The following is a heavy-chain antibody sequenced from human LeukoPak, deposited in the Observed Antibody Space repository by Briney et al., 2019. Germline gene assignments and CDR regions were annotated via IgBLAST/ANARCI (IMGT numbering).Heavy chain of an antibody. CDR2: INPNSGGT. J-gene: IGHJ4*02. CDR1: GYTFTGYY. Sequence: ASVKVSCKASGYTFTGYYMHWVRQAPGQGLEWMGWINPNSGGTNYAQKFQGRVTMTRDTSISTAYMELSRLRSDDTAVYYCAREGWSLWLGELSYYFDYWGQGTLVTVSS. CDR3: AREGWSLWLGELSYYFDY. D-gene: IGHD3-10*01. V-gene: IGHV1-2*02.